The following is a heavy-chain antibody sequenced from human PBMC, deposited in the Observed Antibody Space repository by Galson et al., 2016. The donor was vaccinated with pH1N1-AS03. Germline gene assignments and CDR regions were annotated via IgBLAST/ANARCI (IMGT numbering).Heavy chain of an antibody. CDR1: GFTFSSYV. D-gene: IGHD3-10*02. J-gene: IGHJ5*02. Sequence: SLRLSCAASGFTFSSYVMHWVRQAPGKGLEWVAVISFDGATKDYADSVKGRFTISRDNSKTTLYLQMNSLRPNDTSVYYCAREATTMIGGWLDPWGQGTLVTVSS. V-gene: IGHV3-30-3*01. CDR2: ISFDGATK. CDR3: AREATTMIGGWLDP.